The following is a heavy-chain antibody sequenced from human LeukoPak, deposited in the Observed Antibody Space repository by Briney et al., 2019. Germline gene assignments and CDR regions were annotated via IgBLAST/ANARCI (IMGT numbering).Heavy chain of an antibody. D-gene: IGHD3-22*01. V-gene: IGHV1-2*02. CDR1: GYTITGYY. J-gene: IGHJ4*02. CDR3: AKGPSYYYDSSGYFFDY. CDR2: INPNSGGT. Sequence: ASVKVSCKASGYTITGYYMHWVRQAPGQGLEWMGWINPNSGGTNYAQKFQGRVTMTRDTSISTAYMELSRLRSDDTAVYYCAKGPSYYYDSSGYFFDYWGQGTLVTVSS.